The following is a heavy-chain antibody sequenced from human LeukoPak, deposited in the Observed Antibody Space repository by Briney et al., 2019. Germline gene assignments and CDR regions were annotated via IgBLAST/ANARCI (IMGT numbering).Heavy chain of an antibody. CDR3: ARVESVVVVAANYVSYYYYGMDV. D-gene: IGHD2-15*01. Sequence: GGSLRLSCAASGFTFSSYWMSWVRQAPGKGLEWVANIKQDGSEKYYVDSVKGRFTISRDNAKNSLYLQMNSLRAEDTAVYYCARVESVVVVAANYVSYYYYGMDVWGKGTTVTVSS. V-gene: IGHV3-7*03. J-gene: IGHJ6*04. CDR1: GFTFSSYW. CDR2: IKQDGSEK.